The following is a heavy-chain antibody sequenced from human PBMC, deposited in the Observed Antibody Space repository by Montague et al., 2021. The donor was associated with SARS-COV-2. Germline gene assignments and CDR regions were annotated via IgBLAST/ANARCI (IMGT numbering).Heavy chain of an antibody. D-gene: IGHD3-10*01. J-gene: IGHJ5*02. CDR2: IYYSGGI. CDR3: ARAVSVRRAVNWFDP. V-gene: IGHV4-39*07. Sequence: SETLSLTCTVSGGSISSSSYYWGWIRQPPGKGLEWIGSIYYSGGINSNASLKSRVSMSVDTSKNQFSLRLTSVTAADTAVYYCARAVSVRRAVNWFDPWGQGTLVTVSS. CDR1: GGSISSSSYY.